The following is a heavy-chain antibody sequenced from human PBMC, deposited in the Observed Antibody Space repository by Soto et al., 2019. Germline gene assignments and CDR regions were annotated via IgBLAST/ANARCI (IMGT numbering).Heavy chain of an antibody. D-gene: IGHD1-26*01. CDR3: ARVVSGSYFVDY. Sequence: SGTPSPPCTVSGGPLRTFYWTWIRQPPGKGLEWIGYIHYSGSTNYNSSLKSRVTISINTSKNQFSLNLTSVTAADTAVYYCARVVSGSYFVDYWGQGTLVTVSS. CDR2: IHYSGST. J-gene: IGHJ4*02. V-gene: IGHV4-59*01. CDR1: GGPLRTFY.